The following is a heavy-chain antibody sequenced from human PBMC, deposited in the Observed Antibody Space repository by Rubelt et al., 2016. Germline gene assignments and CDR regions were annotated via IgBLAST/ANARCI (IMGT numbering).Heavy chain of an antibody. CDR2: VNHAAVT. J-gene: IGHJ3*02. CDR1: GGSFSGYS. D-gene: IGHD2-2*01. Sequence: QVQLQQWGEGLLKPSETLSLTCVVSGGSFSGYSWSWVRQPPEKGLEWIGDVNHAAVTVYSPSLKRRVTISLDPSKNQFSRKLSCVTAAETAGYYGESRYQLLPPLIWGQGTMVTVSS. CDR3: ESRYQLLPPLI. V-gene: IGHV4-34*02.